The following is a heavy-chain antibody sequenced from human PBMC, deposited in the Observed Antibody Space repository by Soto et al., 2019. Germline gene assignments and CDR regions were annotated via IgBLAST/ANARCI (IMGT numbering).Heavy chain of an antibody. J-gene: IGHJ4*02. Sequence: EVQLLESGGGLVQPGGSLRLSCAASGFTFSSYAMGWVRQAPGTGLEWVSAFSGSGGSTYYADSVKGRFTISRDNSKNTLYLQMNSLRAEDTAVYYCAKDPGNTWNYDYWGQGTLVTVSS. CDR1: GFTFSSYA. V-gene: IGHV3-23*01. D-gene: IGHD1-7*01. CDR2: FSGSGGST. CDR3: AKDPGNTWNYDY.